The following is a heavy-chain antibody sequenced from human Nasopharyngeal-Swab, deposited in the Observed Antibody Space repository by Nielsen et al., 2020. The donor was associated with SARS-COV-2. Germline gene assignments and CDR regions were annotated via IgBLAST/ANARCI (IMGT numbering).Heavy chain of an antibody. CDR3: ARFSSGTIPSVDY. J-gene: IGHJ4*02. CDR1: GYSFTSYW. Sequence: GESLKISCKGSGYSFTSYWNSWVRQMPGKGLEWMGRIDPSDSYTNYSPSFQGHVTISADKSISTAYLQWSSLKASDTAMYYCARFSSGTIPSVDYWGQGTLVTVSS. CDR2: IDPSDSYT. D-gene: IGHD1-7*01. V-gene: IGHV5-10-1*01.